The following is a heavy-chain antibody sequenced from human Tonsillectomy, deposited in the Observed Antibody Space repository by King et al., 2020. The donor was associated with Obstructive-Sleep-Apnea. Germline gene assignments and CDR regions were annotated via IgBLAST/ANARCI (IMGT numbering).Heavy chain of an antibody. CDR1: GFSLSTSGVG. J-gene: IGHJ4*02. CDR3: AHRYSGYDTAWGFDY. D-gene: IGHD5-12*01. V-gene: IGHV2-5*02. CDR2: IYWDDDK. Sequence: LTLKESGPTLVKPTQTLTLTCTFSGFSLSTSGVGVGWIRQPPGKALEWLALIYWDDDKRYSPSLKSKLTITKDTSKNQVVLTMTNLNPVDTATYYCAHRYSGYDTAWGFDYWGQGTLVTVSS.